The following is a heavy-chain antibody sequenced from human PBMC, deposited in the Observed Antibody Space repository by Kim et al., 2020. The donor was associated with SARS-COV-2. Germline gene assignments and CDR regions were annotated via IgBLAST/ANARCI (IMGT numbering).Heavy chain of an antibody. Sequence: SVKVSCKASGFTFTSSAVQWVRQARGQRLEWIGWIVVGSGNTNYAQKFQERVTITRDMSTSTAYMELSSLRSEDTAVYYCAADPNYCSSTSCYIFSLVPDYWGQGTLVTVSS. CDR3: AADPNYCSSTSCYIFSLVPDY. CDR1: GFTFTSSA. V-gene: IGHV1-58*01. D-gene: IGHD2-2*02. CDR2: IVVGSGNT. J-gene: IGHJ4*02.